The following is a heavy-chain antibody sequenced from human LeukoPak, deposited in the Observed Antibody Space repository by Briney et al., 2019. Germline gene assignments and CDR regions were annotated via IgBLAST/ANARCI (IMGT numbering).Heavy chain of an antibody. CDR1: GGTFSSYA. V-gene: IGHV1-69*04. Sequence: GSSVKVSCKASGGTFSSYAISWVRQASGQGLEWMGRIIPIFGIANYAQKFQGRVTITADKSTSTAYMELSSLRSEDTAVYYCARTDIVVVVAATPFDYWGQGTLVTVSS. J-gene: IGHJ4*02. CDR2: IIPIFGIA. CDR3: ARTDIVVVVAATPFDY. D-gene: IGHD2-15*01.